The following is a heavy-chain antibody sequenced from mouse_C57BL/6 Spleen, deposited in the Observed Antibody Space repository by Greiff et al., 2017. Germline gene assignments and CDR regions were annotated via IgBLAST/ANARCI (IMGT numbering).Heavy chain of an antibody. D-gene: IGHD2-4*01. CDR1: GFSLTSYG. CDR3: AKGGDYDGGRYFDV. CDR2: IWRGGST. V-gene: IGHV2-5*01. J-gene: IGHJ1*03. Sequence: QVQLQPSVPCLVPPSQSLSLTCPVSGFSLTSYGVHWVRQSPGKGLEWLGVIWRGGSTDYNAAFMSRLSITKDNSKSQVFFKMNSLQADDTAIYYCAKGGDYDGGRYFDVWGTGTTVTVSS.